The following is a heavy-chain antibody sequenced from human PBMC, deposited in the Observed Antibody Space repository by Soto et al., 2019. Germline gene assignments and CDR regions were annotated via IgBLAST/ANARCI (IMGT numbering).Heavy chain of an antibody. Sequence: QITLKESGPTLVKPTQTLTLTCTVSGFSLSTRGKTLGWIRQPPGDAPEWLALGEQYSPSLQSRLTFTKDTSLDQVVLTMTDIDPVDTATYYCTLRDDISRGPIYWGQGILVTVSS. CDR2: GE. CDR1: GFSLSTRGKT. V-gene: IGHV2-5*01. J-gene: IGHJ4*02. D-gene: IGHD3-9*01. CDR3: TLRDDISRGPIY.